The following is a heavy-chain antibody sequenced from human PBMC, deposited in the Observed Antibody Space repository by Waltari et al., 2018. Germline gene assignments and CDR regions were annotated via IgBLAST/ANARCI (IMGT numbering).Heavy chain of an antibody. CDR1: GYTFTSYA. CDR3: ARVRFAAAAGRGWPFDY. CDR2: INAGNGNT. J-gene: IGHJ4*02. V-gene: IGHV1-3*01. Sequence: QVQLAQSGAEVKKPGASVKVSCKASGYTFTSYAMHWVRQAPGQRLEWMGWINAGNGNTKYSQKFQGRVTITRDTSASTAYMELSSLRSEDTAVYYCARVRFAAAAGRGWPFDYWGQGTLVTVSS. D-gene: IGHD6-13*01.